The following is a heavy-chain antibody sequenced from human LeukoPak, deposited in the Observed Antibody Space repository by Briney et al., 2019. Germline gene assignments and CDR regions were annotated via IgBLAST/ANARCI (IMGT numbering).Heavy chain of an antibody. CDR3: ATDITTYYYGSGNY. J-gene: IGHJ4*02. V-gene: IGHV3-21*06. Sequence: KTGGSLRLSCAASGFTFSSFTMNWVRQAPGKGLDWVSSISSSSTYIYYADSVKGRFSISRDNAKNSLYLQMNSLRAEDTAVYYCATDITTYYYGSGNYWGQGTLVTVSS. D-gene: IGHD3-10*01. CDR1: GFTFSSFT. CDR2: ISSSSTYI.